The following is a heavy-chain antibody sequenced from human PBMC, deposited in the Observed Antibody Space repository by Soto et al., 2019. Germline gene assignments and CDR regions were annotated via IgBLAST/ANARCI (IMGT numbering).Heavy chain of an antibody. CDR2: MSPKTGNT. CDR3: XXXXXXWGFDL. CDR1: GYTFTTYD. V-gene: IGHV1-8*01. J-gene: IGHJ4*02. Sequence: QVQLVQSGAEVKKPGASVKVSCKXSGYTFTTYDINWVRQATGQGLEWIGWMSPKTGNTGYAQNFQGRVTMTRNPSISTAYMELSSLTSEDTXXXYXXXXXXXWGFDLWGQGTLVPVSS. D-gene: IGHD7-27*01.